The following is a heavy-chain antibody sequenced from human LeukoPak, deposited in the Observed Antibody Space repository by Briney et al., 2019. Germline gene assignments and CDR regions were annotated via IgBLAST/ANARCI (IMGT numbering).Heavy chain of an antibody. Sequence: SGGSLRLSCAASGFTVSSNYMSWVRQAPGKGLEWVSVIYSGGSTYYADSVKGRFNISRDNSKNTLYIQMNSLRAEDTAVYYCARDGYSYGYGFFAYWGQGTLVTVSS. CDR2: IYSGGST. V-gene: IGHV3-53*01. J-gene: IGHJ4*02. CDR1: GFTVSSNY. CDR3: ARDGYSYGYGFFAY. D-gene: IGHD5-18*01.